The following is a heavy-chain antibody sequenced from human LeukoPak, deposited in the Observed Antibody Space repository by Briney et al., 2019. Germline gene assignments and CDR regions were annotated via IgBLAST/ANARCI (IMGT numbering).Heavy chain of an antibody. D-gene: IGHD3-16*02. V-gene: IGHV3-7*01. J-gene: IGHJ4*02. CDR3: ARDLYDYVWGSYRNDY. CDR1: GFTFSSYW. Sequence: GGSLRLSCAASGFTFSSYWMSWVRQAPGKGLEWVANIKQDGSEKYYVDSVKGRFTISRDNAKNSLYLQMNSLRAEDTAVYYCARDLYDYVWGSYRNDYWGQGTLVTVSS. CDR2: IKQDGSEK.